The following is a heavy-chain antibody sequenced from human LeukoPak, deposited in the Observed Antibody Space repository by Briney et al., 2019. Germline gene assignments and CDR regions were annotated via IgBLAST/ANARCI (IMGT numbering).Heavy chain of an antibody. D-gene: IGHD4/OR15-4a*01. V-gene: IGHV4-59*01. Sequence: PSETLSLTCTVSGGSISSYYWSWIRQPPGKGLEYIGYIYHTGTTNYSPSLKSRVTISVDTSKNQLSLRLNSVTAADTAVYYCARDQVPYYFDYWGQGTLVTVSS. CDR1: GGSISSYY. CDR3: ARDQVPYYFDY. J-gene: IGHJ4*02. CDR2: IYHTGTT.